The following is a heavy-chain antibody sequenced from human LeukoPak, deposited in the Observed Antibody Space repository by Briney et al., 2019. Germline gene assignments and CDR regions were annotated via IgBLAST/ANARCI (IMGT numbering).Heavy chain of an antibody. D-gene: IGHD3-22*01. J-gene: IGHJ3*02. Sequence: SETLSLTCTVSGGSINNYYWSWIRQPPGKGLEWIGNIYYSGSTIYDPSLKSRVTISVDTSKNQFSLKLSSVTAADTAVYYCARDRYYYDSSGYYHDAFDIWGQGSMVTVSS. CDR3: ARDRYYYDSSGYYHDAFDI. V-gene: IGHV4-59*01. CDR1: GGSINNYY. CDR2: IYYSGST.